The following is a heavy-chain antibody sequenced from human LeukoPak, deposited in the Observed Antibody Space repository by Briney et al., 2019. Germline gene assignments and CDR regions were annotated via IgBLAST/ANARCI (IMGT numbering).Heavy chain of an antibody. CDR1: GGSISSGGYY. D-gene: IGHD3-10*01. Sequence: PSETLSLTCTVSGGSISSGGYYWSWIRQHPGKGLEWIGYIYYSGSTYYNPSLKSRVTISVDTSKNQFSLKLSSVTAADTAVYYCARDKSAGADTGSSFYYWGQGALVTVSS. CDR3: ARDKSAGADTGSSFYY. V-gene: IGHV4-31*03. CDR2: IYYSGST. J-gene: IGHJ4*02.